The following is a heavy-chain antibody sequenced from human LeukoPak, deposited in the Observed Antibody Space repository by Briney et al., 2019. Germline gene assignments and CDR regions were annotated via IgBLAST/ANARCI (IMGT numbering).Heavy chain of an antibody. CDR1: GDSVSTTSAG. CDR3: AGGWLQSGFDS. J-gene: IGHJ4*02. Sequence: SQTLSLTCAISGDSVSTTSAGWNWIRQSPSRGLEWLGRAYYNSNWYYNYAVSVKGRITIHPDTPKNQFSLQLNSVTPDDTAVYCWAGGWLQSGFDSWGQGTLVTVSS. D-gene: IGHD5-24*01. V-gene: IGHV6-1*01. CDR2: AYYNSNWYY.